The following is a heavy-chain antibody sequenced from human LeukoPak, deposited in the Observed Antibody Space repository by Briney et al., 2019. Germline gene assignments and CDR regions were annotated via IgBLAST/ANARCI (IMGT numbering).Heavy chain of an antibody. Sequence: GGSLRLSCAASGFTFSSYSMNWVRQAPGKGLEWVSSISSSSSYIYYADSVKGRFTISRNNAKNSLYLQMNSLRAEDTAVYYCARSSPHCSSTSCYNDAFDIWGQGTMVTVSS. CDR1: GFTFSSYS. D-gene: IGHD2-2*02. CDR3: ARSSPHCSSTSCYNDAFDI. CDR2: ISSSSSYI. J-gene: IGHJ3*02. V-gene: IGHV3-21*01.